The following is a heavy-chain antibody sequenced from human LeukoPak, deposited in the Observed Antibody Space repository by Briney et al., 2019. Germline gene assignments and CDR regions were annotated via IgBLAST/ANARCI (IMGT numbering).Heavy chain of an antibody. CDR1: GGSISSYY. J-gene: IGHJ3*02. V-gene: IGHV4-59*01. D-gene: IGHD3-3*01. Sequence: SETLSLTCTVSGGSISSYYWSWLRQPPGKGLEWIGYIYYSGSTNYNPSLKSRVTISVDTSKNQFSLKLSTVTAADTAVYYCARVGGGIDAFDIWGQGTMVTVSS. CDR3: ARVGGGIDAFDI. CDR2: IYYSGST.